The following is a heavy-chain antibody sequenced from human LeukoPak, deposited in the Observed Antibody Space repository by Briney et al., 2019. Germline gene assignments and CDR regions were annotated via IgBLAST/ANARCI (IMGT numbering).Heavy chain of an antibody. Sequence: PGGSMRLSCAASGFSFSSHWMSWVRQAPGQGLEWVANINQDGSAEYYVDSVQGRFTISRDNAKNSLFLQMNSLRAEDTAVYYCARSPGVGTADYWGQGTVVTASS. CDR1: GFSFSSHW. CDR2: INQDGSAE. CDR3: ARSPGVGTADY. D-gene: IGHD3-3*01. J-gene: IGHJ4*02. V-gene: IGHV3-7*01.